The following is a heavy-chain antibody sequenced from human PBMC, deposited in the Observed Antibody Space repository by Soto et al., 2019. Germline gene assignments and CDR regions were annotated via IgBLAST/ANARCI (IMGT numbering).Heavy chain of an antibody. V-gene: IGHV3-11*06. CDR2: ISSSSSYT. CDR1: GFTFSDYY. CDR3: ARAYCSGGSCYFHDAFDI. J-gene: IGHJ3*02. Sequence: QVQLVESGGGLVKPGGSLRLSCAASGFTFSDYYVSWIRQAPGKGLEWVSYISSSSSYTNYADSVKGRFTISRDNAKNSLYLQMNSLRAEDTAVYYCARAYCSGGSCYFHDAFDIWGQGTMVTVSS. D-gene: IGHD2-15*01.